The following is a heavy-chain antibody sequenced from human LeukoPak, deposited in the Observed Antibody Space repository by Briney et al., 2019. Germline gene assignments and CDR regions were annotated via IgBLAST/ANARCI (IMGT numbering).Heavy chain of an antibody. CDR3: GKTTTGYSSGRYPGWPVDY. CDR1: GFTFGSYA. D-gene: IGHD6-19*01. CDR2: IFGSGGSA. J-gene: IGHJ4*02. Sequence: GWSLTLSCATSGFTFGSYAMHWVRQAPGKGLEWVSGIFGSGGSAHYADSVKGRFTISRDNSKNTVYLQMDSLRVEDTAVYYCGKTTTGYSSGRYPGWPVDYWGQGTLVTVSS. V-gene: IGHV3-23*01.